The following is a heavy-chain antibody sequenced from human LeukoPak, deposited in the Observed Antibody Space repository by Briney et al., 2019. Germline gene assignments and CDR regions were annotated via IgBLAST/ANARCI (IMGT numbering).Heavy chain of an antibody. Sequence: ASVKVSCXASGGTFSSYAISWVRQAPGQGLEWMGGIIPIFGTANYAQKFQGRVTITTDESTSTAYMELSSLRSEDTAVYYCARHMGIAAPFDYWGQGTLVTVSS. CDR1: GGTFSSYA. D-gene: IGHD6-13*01. CDR2: IIPIFGTA. V-gene: IGHV1-69*05. CDR3: ARHMGIAAPFDY. J-gene: IGHJ4*02.